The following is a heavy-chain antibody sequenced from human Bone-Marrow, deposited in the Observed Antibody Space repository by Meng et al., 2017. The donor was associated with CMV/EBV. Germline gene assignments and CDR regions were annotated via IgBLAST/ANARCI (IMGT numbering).Heavy chain of an antibody. CDR2: IIPILGIA. CDR3: ATSESTCSSTSCYTDWFDS. D-gene: IGHD2-2*02. V-gene: IGHV1-69*10. J-gene: IGHJ5*01. Sequence: SVKVSCKASGGTFISYAISWVRQAPGQGLEWMGGIIPILGIANYAQKFQGRVTITADKSTSTAYMEPSSLRSEDTAVYYCATSESTCSSTSCYTDWFDSWGEGTLVTVSS. CDR1: GGTFISYA.